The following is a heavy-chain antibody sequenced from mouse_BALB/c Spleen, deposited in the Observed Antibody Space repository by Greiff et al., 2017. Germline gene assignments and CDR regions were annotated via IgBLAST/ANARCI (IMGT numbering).Heavy chain of an antibody. J-gene: IGHJ2*01. CDR2: ISYSGST. CDR1: GYSITSDYA. CDR3: ASQDMYYGNYFDY. V-gene: IGHV3-2*02. D-gene: IGHD2-1*01. Sequence: EVQLQESGPGLVKPSQSLSLTCTVTGYSITSDYAWNWIRQFPGNKLEWMGYISYSGSTSYNPSLKSRISITRDTSKNQFFLQLNSVTTEDTATYYCASQDMYYGNYFDYWGQGTTLTVSS.